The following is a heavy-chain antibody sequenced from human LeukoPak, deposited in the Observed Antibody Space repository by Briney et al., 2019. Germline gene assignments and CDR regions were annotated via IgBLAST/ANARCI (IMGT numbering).Heavy chain of an antibody. J-gene: IGHJ4*02. CDR2: IRYDGSNK. V-gene: IGHV3-30*02. D-gene: IGHD5-18*01. CDR3: ARDLRRYSYGYNYFDY. Sequence: GGSLRLSCAASGFTFSSYGMHWVRQAPGKGLEWVAFIRYDGSNKYYADSVKGRFTISRDNSKNTLYLQMNSLRAEDTAVYYCARDLRRYSYGYNYFDYWGQGTLVTVSS. CDR1: GFTFSSYG.